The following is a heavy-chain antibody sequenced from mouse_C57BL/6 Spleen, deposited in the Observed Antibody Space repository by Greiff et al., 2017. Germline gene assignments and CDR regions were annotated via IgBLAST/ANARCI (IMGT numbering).Heavy chain of an antibody. CDR1: GFSFNTYA. J-gene: IGHJ4*01. CDR2: IRSKSNNYAT. Sequence: EVKVVESGGGLVQPKGSLKLSCAASGFSFNTYAMNWVRQAPGKGLEWVARIRSKSNNYATYYADSVKDRFTISRDDSENMLYLQMNNLKTEDTAMYYCVRQRLGQYMDYWGQGTSVTVSS. D-gene: IGHD3-3*01. CDR3: VRQRLGQYMDY. V-gene: IGHV10-1*01.